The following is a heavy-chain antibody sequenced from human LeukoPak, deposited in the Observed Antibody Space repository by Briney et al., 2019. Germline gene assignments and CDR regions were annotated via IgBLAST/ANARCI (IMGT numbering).Heavy chain of an antibody. D-gene: IGHD3-9*01. CDR1: GFTFSTYD. CDR2: IGTAGDT. J-gene: IGHJ4*02. CDR3: ARGRTYYDILPGYSSPPDLVDY. Sequence: GGSLRLSCAAAGFTFSTYDMRWVRQATGKGLGWVSAIGTAGDTYYPGSVKGRFTISRENAKNSLYLQMNSLRAGDTAVYYCARGRTYYDILPGYSSPPDLVDYWGQGTLVTVSS. V-gene: IGHV3-13*01.